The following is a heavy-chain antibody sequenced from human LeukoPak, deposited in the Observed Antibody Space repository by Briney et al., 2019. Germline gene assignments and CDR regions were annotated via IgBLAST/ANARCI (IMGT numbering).Heavy chain of an antibody. CDR3: ARDPPAVSINTYA. V-gene: IGHV3-66*01. J-gene: IGHJ4*02. CDR1: GFTLGNNY. CDR2: IFSHGET. Sequence: GGSLTLSCAASGFTLGNNYMNWVRQAPGKGLEWVSLIFSHGETSYADSVKGRFTIPRDNSKNTLYLQMNALRVEDTAVYYCARDPPAVSINTYAWGEGALVT. D-gene: IGHD2-8*01.